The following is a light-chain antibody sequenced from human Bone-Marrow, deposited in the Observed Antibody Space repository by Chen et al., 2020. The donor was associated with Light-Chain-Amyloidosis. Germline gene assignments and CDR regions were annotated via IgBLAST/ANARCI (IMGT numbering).Light chain of an antibody. CDR1: ESLSDDY. J-gene: IGKJ2*01. V-gene: IGKV3-20*01. CDR2: GAS. CDR3: HQYGITPHT. Sequence: DTVLTQSPGILSLAPGERATLSCRASESLSDDYLAWFQHKPGQAPRLIIYGASDRATGIPDRFTGSESGADFSLTITSLEPEDFAVYYCHQYGITPHTFGQGTKLQLK.